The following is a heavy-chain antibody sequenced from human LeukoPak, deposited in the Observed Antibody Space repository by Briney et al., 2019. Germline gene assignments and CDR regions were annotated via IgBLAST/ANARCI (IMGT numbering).Heavy chain of an antibody. CDR3: AKVSGSGWYFDY. CDR2: IYHSGST. D-gene: IGHD6-19*01. Sequence: SETLCLTCAVSGGSISSSNWWSWVRQPPGKGLEWIGEIYHSGSTNYNPSLKSRVTISVDKSKNQFSLKLSSVTAADTAVYYCAKVSGSGWYFDYWGQGTLVTVSS. V-gene: IGHV4-4*02. J-gene: IGHJ4*02. CDR1: GGSISSSNW.